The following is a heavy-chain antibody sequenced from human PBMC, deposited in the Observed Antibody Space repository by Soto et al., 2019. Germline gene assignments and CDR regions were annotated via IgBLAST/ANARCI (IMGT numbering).Heavy chain of an antibody. CDR3: ARGGGHYPFDY. Sequence: LALSCNISGTSFTYGCYSWSWLWQPPGKGLEWIGYISHPENTLYNPSFVSRLTLSIVRSKNQFSRSLASLTAADTAGYYCARGGGHYPFDYWGQGTLVTVSS. CDR1: GTSFTYGCYS. V-gene: IGHV4-30-2*01. D-gene: IGHD1-26*01. CDR2: ISHPENT. J-gene: IGHJ4*02.